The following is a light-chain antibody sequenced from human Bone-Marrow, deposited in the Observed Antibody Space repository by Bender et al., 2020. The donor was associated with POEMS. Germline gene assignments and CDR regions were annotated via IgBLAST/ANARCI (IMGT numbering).Light chain of an antibody. V-gene: IGLV6-57*03. CDR1: SGSIASNF. CDR3: QSFDGPNNVV. Sequence: NFMLTQSHPVSESPGKTVTISCTRSSGSIASNFVQWYQQRPGRAPTTVIYENDQRPSGVPDRFSGSVDSSSNSASLTISGLKTEDEADYYCQSFDGPNNVVFGGGTKLTVL. CDR2: END. J-gene: IGLJ3*02.